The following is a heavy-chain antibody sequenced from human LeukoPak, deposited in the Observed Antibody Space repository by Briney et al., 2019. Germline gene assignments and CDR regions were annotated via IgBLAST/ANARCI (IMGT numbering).Heavy chain of an antibody. CDR3: ARNWYRSVPAAHWWFDP. V-gene: IGHV3-53*01. CDR1: GFTVSSNY. Sequence: GGSLRLSCAASGFTVSSNYMSWVRQAPGKGLEWVSVIYSGGSTYYADSVKGRFTISRDNSKNTLYLQMNSLRAEDTAVYYCARNWYRSVPAAHWWFDPWGQGTLVTVSS. J-gene: IGHJ5*02. D-gene: IGHD2-2*01. CDR2: IYSGGST.